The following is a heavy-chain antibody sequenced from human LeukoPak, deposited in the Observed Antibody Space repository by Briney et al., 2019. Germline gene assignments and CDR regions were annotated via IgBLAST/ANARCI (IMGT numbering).Heavy chain of an antibody. D-gene: IGHD2-2*01. CDR2: IYPGDYDN. V-gene: IGHV5-51*01. J-gene: IGHJ6*02. Sequence: GASLQISCKGSGSLFTSYWIGGGRPLPGKGVEGMGIIYPGDYDNKYSPSFQGQVTISADKSISTAYLQWSSLKASDTAMYYCARHCSSTSCYSYYGMDVWGQGTTVTVSS. CDR1: GSLFTSYW. CDR3: ARHCSSTSCYSYYGMDV.